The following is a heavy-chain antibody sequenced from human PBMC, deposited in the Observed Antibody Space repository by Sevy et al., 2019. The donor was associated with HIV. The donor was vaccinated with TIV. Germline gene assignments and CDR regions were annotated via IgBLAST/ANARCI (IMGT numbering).Heavy chain of an antibody. CDR1: GFSVSTHA. J-gene: IGHJ4*02. CDR3: TWDAGYSTGWYPSDY. CDR2: ISYDGSSK. Sequence: GGSLRLSCAASGFSVSTHAMHWVRQAPGKGLEWVALISYDGSSKYYADSVKGRLTISRDNSKNTLYLQMSSLRRDDTAVYYCTWDAGYSTGWYPSDYWGQGTLVTVSS. D-gene: IGHD6-19*01. V-gene: IGHV3-30-3*01.